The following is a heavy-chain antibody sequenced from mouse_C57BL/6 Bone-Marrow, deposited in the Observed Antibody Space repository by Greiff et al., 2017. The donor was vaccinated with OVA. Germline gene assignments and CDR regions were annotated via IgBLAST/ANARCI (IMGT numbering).Heavy chain of an antibody. Sequence: VQLQQSGAELVRPGTSVKLSCKASGYTFTSYWMHWVKQRPGQGLEWIGVIDPSDSYTNYNQKFKGKATLTVDTSSSTAYMQLSSLTSEDSAVYDCARSGATVPAYWGQGTLVTVSA. D-gene: IGHD1-1*01. CDR3: ARSGATVPAY. CDR2: IDPSDSYT. J-gene: IGHJ3*01. CDR1: GYTFTSYW. V-gene: IGHV1-59*01.